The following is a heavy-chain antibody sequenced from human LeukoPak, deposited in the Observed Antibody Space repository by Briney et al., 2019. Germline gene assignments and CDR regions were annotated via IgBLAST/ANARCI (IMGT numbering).Heavy chain of an antibody. CDR2: NSMSGSNI. CDR1: GFTFSSYE. V-gene: IGHV3-48*03. Sequence: PGGSLRLSCAASGFTFSSYEMNWVRQAPGKGLAWVSHNSMSGSNIYYAGSVKGRFTIARDNATNSVYLQMNSLRAEDTAVYYCARGSLHSADGSDYWGQGTLVTVSS. D-gene: IGHD1-26*01. CDR3: ARGSLHSADGSDY. J-gene: IGHJ4*02.